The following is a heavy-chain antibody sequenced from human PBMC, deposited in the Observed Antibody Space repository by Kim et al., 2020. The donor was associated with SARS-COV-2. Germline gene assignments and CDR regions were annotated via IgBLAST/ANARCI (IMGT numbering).Heavy chain of an antibody. D-gene: IGHD1-26*01. CDR1: GYTFTSYA. J-gene: IGHJ6*02. CDR3: AREWEPRGYYYYGMDV. Sequence: ASVKVSCKASGYTFTSYAMHLVRQAPGQRLEWMGWINAGNGNTKYSQKFQGRVTITRDTSASTAYMELSSLRSEDTAVYYCAREWEPRGYYYYGMDVWGQGTTVTVSS. V-gene: IGHV1-3*01. CDR2: INAGNGNT.